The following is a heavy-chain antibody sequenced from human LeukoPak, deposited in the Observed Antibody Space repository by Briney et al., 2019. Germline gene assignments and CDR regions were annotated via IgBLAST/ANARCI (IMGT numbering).Heavy chain of an antibody. D-gene: IGHD2-15*01. CDR2: ISYDGSNK. CDR1: GFTVSSYA. Sequence: GGSLRLSCAASGFTVSSYAMHLVRQAPGKGLEWVAVISYDGSNKYYADSVKGRFTISRDNSKNTLYLQMNSLRAEDTAVYYCAKDLICSGGSCYSGGFNYWGQGTLVTVSS. J-gene: IGHJ4*02. V-gene: IGHV3-30*04. CDR3: AKDLICSGGSCYSGGFNY.